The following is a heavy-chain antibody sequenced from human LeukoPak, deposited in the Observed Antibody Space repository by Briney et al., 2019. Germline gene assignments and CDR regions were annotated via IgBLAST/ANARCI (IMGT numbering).Heavy chain of an antibody. J-gene: IGHJ6*02. Sequence: ASVKVSCKASGYTFTNYGFNWVRQAPGQGLEWMGWISAYNGNTNYAQKLQGRVTMTTDTSTSTAYMELRSLRSDDTAVYYCARDIVVVPAATISYYYYGMDVWGQGTTVTVSS. CDR3: ARDIVVVPAATISYYYYGMDV. V-gene: IGHV1-18*01. CDR2: ISAYNGNT. D-gene: IGHD2-2*01. CDR1: GYTFTNYG.